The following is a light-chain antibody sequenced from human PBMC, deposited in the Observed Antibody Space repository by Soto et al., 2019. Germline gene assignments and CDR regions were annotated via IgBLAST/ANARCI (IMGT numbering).Light chain of an antibody. Sequence: QSALTQPRSVSGSPGQSVTISCTGTSSDVGDYNYVSWYQQYPGKAPKLVIYDVSKQPSGVPDHFSGYKSGNTASLTISGLQAEDEADYYCCSFAGSYTFWVFGGGTKLTVL. CDR2: DVS. J-gene: IGLJ3*02. V-gene: IGLV2-11*01. CDR1: SSDVGDYNY. CDR3: CSFAGSYTFWV.